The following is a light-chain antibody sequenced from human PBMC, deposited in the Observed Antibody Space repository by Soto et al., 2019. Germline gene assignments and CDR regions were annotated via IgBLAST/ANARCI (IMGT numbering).Light chain of an antibody. CDR1: QGIRND. CDR3: QQVESYPST. CDR2: AAS. Sequence: AIRMAQSPSSLSASVGDRVTITCRASQGIRNDLGWYQQKPGKAPKLLIYAASSLQSGVPSRFSGSGFGTDFTLTITSLPPVDFAPYSCQQVESYPSTFGGGTKVDIK. J-gene: IGKJ4*01. V-gene: IGKV1-6*01.